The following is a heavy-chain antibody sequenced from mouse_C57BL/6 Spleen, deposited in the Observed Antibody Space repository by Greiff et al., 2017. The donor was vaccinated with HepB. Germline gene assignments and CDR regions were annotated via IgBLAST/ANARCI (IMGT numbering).Heavy chain of an antibody. Sequence: VQLQQSGPELVKPGASVKISCKASGYTFTDYYMNWVKQSHGKSLEWIGDINPNNGGTSYNQKFKGKATLTVDKSSSTAYMELRSLTSEDSAVYYCARNYDYVPFDYWGQGTTLTVSS. D-gene: IGHD2-4*01. CDR2: INPNNGGT. CDR3: ARNYDYVPFDY. CDR1: GYTFTDYY. V-gene: IGHV1-26*01. J-gene: IGHJ2*01.